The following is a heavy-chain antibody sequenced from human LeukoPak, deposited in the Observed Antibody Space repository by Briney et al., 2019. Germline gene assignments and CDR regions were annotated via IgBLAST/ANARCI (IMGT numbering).Heavy chain of an antibody. CDR1: GFTFDDYA. D-gene: IGHD1-1*01. J-gene: IGHJ4*02. Sequence: GRSLRLSCAASGFTFDDYAMHWVRQAPGKGLEWVSGISWNSGSIGYADSVKGRFTISRDNAKNLLYLQMNSLRAEDTALYYCAKDGRVQADHFDYWGQGTLVTVSS. V-gene: IGHV3-9*01. CDR3: AKDGRVQADHFDY. CDR2: ISWNSGSI.